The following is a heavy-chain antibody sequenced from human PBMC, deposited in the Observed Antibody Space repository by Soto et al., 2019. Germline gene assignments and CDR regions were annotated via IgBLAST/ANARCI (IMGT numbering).Heavy chain of an antibody. J-gene: IGHJ3*02. V-gene: IGHV5-51*01. CDR1: GYSFTSYW. Sequence: TGESLKISCKGSGYSFTSYWIGWVRQMPGKGLEWMGIIYPGDSDTRYSPSFQGQVTIPADKSISTAYLQWSSLKASDTAMYYCASLGIAAGYIDAFDIWGQGTMVTVSS. CDR2: IYPGDSDT. CDR3: ASLGIAAGYIDAFDI. D-gene: IGHD6-13*01.